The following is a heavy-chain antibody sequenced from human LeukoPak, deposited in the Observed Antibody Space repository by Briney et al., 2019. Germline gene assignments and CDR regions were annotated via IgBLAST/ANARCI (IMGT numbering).Heavy chain of an antibody. V-gene: IGHV3-74*01. CDR2: MNGEGTTI. Sequence: PGGSLRLSYATSGLTFRTTWMHWFRQAPGKGLMWVSRMNGEGTTIDYADSVKGRFTVSRDYAKNTLFLQMNNLRTEDTALYFCATARNFRFEYWGQESLVIVSA. CDR1: GLTFRTTW. D-gene: IGHD1-7*01. CDR3: ATARNFRFEY. J-gene: IGHJ4*02.